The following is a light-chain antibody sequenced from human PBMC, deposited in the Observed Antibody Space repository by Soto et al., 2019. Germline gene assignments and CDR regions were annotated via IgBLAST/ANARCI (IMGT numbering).Light chain of an antibody. CDR3: QQYNSWPLT. V-gene: IGKV3D-15*01. Sequence: EVVMTQSPATLSVSPGETATRSCRASQTVSNNYLAWYQQKPGQAPRLLIYDASSRATGIPDRFSGSGSGTEFTLTISSLQSEDFAVYYCQQYNSWPLTFGGGTKVDI. CDR2: DAS. J-gene: IGKJ4*01. CDR1: QTVSNN.